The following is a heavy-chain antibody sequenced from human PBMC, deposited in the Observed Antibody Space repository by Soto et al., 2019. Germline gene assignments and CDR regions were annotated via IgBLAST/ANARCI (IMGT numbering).Heavy chain of an antibody. CDR3: ARQEYCSSTSCYTVDS. D-gene: IGHD2-2*02. CDR2: IYLGDSNT. J-gene: IGHJ4*02. CDR1: GYRFTSYW. V-gene: IGHV5-51*01. Sequence: GESLKISCKGSGYRFTSYWIGWVRQMPGKGLEWMGIIYLGDSNTRYSPSFQGQVTISADKSISTAYLQWSSLKASDTAIYYCARQEYCSSTSCYTVDSWGQGTPVTVSS.